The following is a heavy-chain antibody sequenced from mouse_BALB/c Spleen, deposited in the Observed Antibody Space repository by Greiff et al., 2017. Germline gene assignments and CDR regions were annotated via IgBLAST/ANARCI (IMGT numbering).Heavy chain of an antibody. CDR1: GYAFSSYW. D-gene: IGHD1-2*01. CDR3: ARGGITTAHFDY. J-gene: IGHJ2*01. Sequence: VQLQQSGAELVRPGSSVKISCKASGYAFSSYWMNWVKQRPGQGLEWIGQIYPGDGDTNYNGKFKGKATLTADKSSSTDYMQLSSLTSEDSAVYFCARGGITTAHFDYWGQGTTLTVSS. V-gene: IGHV1-80*01. CDR2: IYPGDGDT.